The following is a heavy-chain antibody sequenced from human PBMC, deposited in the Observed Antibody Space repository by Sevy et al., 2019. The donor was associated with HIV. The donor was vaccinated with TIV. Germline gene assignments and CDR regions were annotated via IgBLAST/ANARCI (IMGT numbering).Heavy chain of an antibody. J-gene: IGHJ3*02. V-gene: IGHV3-23*01. D-gene: IGHD3-22*01. CDR2: ISGPGGTT. Sequence: GGSLRLSCAASGFTFSSYAMSWVRQAPGKGLEWVSSISGPGGTTYYADSVKGRFTISRDNSKNTLYLQMNSLRAEDTAVYYCATHASDYDSTGYLERDAFDIWGQGTMVTVSS. CDR1: GFTFSSYA. CDR3: ATHASDYDSTGYLERDAFDI.